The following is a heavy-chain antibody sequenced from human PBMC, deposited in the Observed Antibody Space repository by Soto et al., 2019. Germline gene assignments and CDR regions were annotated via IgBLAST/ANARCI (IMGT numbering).Heavy chain of an antibody. Sequence: EVQLVESGGGLVQPGGSLRLSCAASGFSFSSYWMHWVRQAPGKGLVWVSRISSDGSSTNYADSVKVRFTISKDKAKNTLNVQMDLLRAEDTAVYYCARCWYYYDSTSYYSADGFDIWGQGTMVTVTS. CDR2: ISSDGSST. D-gene: IGHD3-22*01. CDR1: GFSFSSYW. CDR3: ARCWYYYDSTSYYSADGFDI. V-gene: IGHV3-74*01. J-gene: IGHJ3*02.